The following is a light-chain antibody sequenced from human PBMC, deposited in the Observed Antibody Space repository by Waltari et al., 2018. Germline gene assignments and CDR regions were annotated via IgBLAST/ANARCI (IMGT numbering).Light chain of an antibody. CDR1: QSISSY. J-gene: IGKJ1*01. Sequence: DIQMTQSPSSLSASVEARVTITCRASQSISSYLNWYQQKPGKAPKLLIYAASSLQSGVPSRFSGSGSGTDFTLTISSLQPEDFATYYCQQRYSTPRTFGQGTKVEIK. CDR3: QQRYSTPRT. CDR2: AAS. V-gene: IGKV1-39*01.